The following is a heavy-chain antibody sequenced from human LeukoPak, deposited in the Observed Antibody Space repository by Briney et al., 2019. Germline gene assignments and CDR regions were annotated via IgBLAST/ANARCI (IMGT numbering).Heavy chain of an antibody. CDR1: GFTFSTYP. Sequence: GGSLRLSCAASGFTFSTYPVSWVRQAPGKGLEWVSGIRGSGGNTHYADSVKGRFTISRDNSKNMLYLQMNSLRAEDTAVYYCAKDLSEWEVLAAFDHWGQGTLVTVSS. CDR2: IRGSGGNT. D-gene: IGHD1-26*01. V-gene: IGHV3-23*01. CDR3: AKDLSEWEVLAAFDH. J-gene: IGHJ4*02.